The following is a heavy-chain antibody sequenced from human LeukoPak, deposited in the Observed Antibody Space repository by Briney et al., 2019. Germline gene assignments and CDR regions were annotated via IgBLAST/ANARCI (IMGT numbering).Heavy chain of an antibody. D-gene: IGHD1-26*01. V-gene: IGHV4-39*01. CDR3: ASPGLYSGSYYPGIDY. CDR1: GGSISGTDLY. J-gene: IGHJ4*02. CDR2: IHSSGNS. Sequence: PSETLSLTCTVSGGSISGTDLYWGWIRQLPGKGLEWIGNIHSSGNSFCNPSLKSRVTISVDTSKNQFSLKLSSVTAADTAVYYCASPGLYSGSYYPGIDYWGQGTLVTVSS.